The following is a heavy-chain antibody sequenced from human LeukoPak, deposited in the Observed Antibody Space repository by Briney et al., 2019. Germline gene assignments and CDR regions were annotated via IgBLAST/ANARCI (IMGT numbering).Heavy chain of an antibody. J-gene: IGHJ5*02. Sequence: QSGGSLRLSCAASGFTFSSYAMSWVRQAPGKGLEWVSVIYSGGSTYYADSVKGRFTISRDNSKNTLYLQMNSLRAEDTAVYYCARGHYGDYVRRVYNWFDPWGQGTLVTVSS. CDR3: ARGHYGDYVRRVYNWFDP. D-gene: IGHD4-17*01. CDR1: GFTFSSYA. CDR2: IYSGGST. V-gene: IGHV3-53*01.